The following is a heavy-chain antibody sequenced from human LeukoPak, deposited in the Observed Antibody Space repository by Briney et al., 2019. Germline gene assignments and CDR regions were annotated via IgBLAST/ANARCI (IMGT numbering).Heavy chain of an antibody. CDR1: GYTFTGFY. J-gene: IGHJ4*02. CDR3: EXGQQQMYGTFDY. V-gene: IGHV1-2*06. D-gene: IGHD6-13*01. Sequence: ASVKVSCKASGYTFTGFYIHWVRQAPGQGLEWMGRINPNSGVTNYAQKFQGRVTLTRDTSISTVYMELSSLRSDDTAVYYCEXGQQQMYGTFDYWGQGTLVTVSS. CDR2: INPNSGVT.